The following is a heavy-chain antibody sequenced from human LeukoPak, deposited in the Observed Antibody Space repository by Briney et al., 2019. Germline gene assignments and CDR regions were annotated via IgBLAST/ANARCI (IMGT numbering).Heavy chain of an antibody. Sequence: PSETLSLTCAVSGGSISSGGYSWSWIRQPPGKGLEWIGYIYHSGSTYYNPSLKSRVTISVDRSKNQFSLKLSSVTAANTAVYYCAIRTGILRAFDIWGQGTMVTVSS. J-gene: IGHJ3*02. CDR3: AIRTGILRAFDI. D-gene: IGHD4-17*01. CDR1: GGSISSGGYS. V-gene: IGHV4-30-2*01. CDR2: IYHSGST.